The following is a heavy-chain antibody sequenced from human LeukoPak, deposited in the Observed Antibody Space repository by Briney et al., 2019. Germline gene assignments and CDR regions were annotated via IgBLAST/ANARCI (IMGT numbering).Heavy chain of an antibody. Sequence: GASVTVSFTSSGYTFTIYYMHWVRQAPGQGLEGMGIINPSGGTTSYAQKFQGRVTMTRDTSTSTVYMELSSLRSEDTAVYYCARDPSVSGYSFGYFDYWGQGTLVTVSS. CDR2: INPSGGTT. CDR3: ARDPSVSGYSFGYFDY. J-gene: IGHJ4*02. D-gene: IGHD5-18*01. V-gene: IGHV1-46*01. CDR1: GYTFTIYY.